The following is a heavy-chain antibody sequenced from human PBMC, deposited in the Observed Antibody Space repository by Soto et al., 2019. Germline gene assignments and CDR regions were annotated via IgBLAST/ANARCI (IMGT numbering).Heavy chain of an antibody. CDR3: AKVPASSLTASRPFDQ. CDR2: ISGSGGST. CDR1: GMTLSNYA. D-gene: IGHD5-18*01. V-gene: IGHV3-23*01. J-gene: IGHJ4*02. Sequence: EVQLLESGGGFVPPGGFLRLSCVASGMTLSNYAVNWVRQAPGKGLEWVSAISGSGGSTYYAGSVKGRFTIARDNSKNTVFLEMNSLRGEDTAVYYCAKVPASSLTASRPFDQWGQGTLVTVSS.